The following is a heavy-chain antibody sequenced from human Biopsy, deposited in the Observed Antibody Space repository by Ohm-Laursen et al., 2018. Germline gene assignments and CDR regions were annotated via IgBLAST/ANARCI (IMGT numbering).Heavy chain of an antibody. CDR2: INYSGST. J-gene: IGHJ6*02. V-gene: IGHV4-59*01. Sequence: SETLSLTCTVSGCSISNDYWSWIRQPPGKGLEWIGYINYSGSTNYNPSLKSRVTISVDTSKNQFSLRLNSVTAADTAVYYCARATNSTGWPYYYFYGMDVWGQGTTVTVSS. D-gene: IGHD2/OR15-2a*01. CDR3: ARATNSTGWPYYYFYGMDV. CDR1: GCSISNDY.